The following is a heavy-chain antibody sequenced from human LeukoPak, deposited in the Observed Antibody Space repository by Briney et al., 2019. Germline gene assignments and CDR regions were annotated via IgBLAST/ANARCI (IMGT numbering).Heavy chain of an antibody. V-gene: IGHV3-15*01. D-gene: IGHD1-14*01. CDR2: IKSKTDCGTT. Sequence: GGSLRLSCAASGFTLSNAWMSWVRQAPGRGLEWVGRIKSKTDCGTTDYAAPVKGRFTISRDDSKNTLYLQMNSLKTEDTAVYYCPTGIFDYWGQGTLVTVSS. CDR1: GFTLSNAW. CDR3: PTGIFDY. J-gene: IGHJ4*02.